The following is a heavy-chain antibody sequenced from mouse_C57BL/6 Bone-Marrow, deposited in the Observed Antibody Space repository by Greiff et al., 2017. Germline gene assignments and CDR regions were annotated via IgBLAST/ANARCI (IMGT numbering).Heavy chain of an antibody. V-gene: IGHV1-81*01. CDR1: GYTFTSYG. D-gene: IGHD2-10*02. CDR2: IYPRSGNT. Sequence: VQLVESGAELARPGASVKLSCKASGYTFTSYGISWVKQRTGQGLEWIGEIYPRSGNTYYNEKFKGKATLTADKSSSTAYMELRSLTSEDSAVYFCARSLPYGFYWYFDVWGTGTTVTVSS. CDR3: ARSLPYGFYWYFDV. J-gene: IGHJ1*03.